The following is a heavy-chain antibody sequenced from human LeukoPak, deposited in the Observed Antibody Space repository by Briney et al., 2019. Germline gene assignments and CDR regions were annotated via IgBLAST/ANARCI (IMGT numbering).Heavy chain of an antibody. CDR2: IAGSGFDT. V-gene: IGHV3-23*01. CDR1: GFTYLTYS. CDR3: ARGGRVYQTDY. J-gene: IGHJ4*02. Sequence: GGSLRLSCAASGFTYLTYSMTWVRQAPGKGLEWVATIAGSGFDTYYADSVKGRFTISRDNSENTVYLQMNSLRVEGTAVYYCARGGRVYQTDYWGQGTLVSVSS. D-gene: IGHD2-2*01.